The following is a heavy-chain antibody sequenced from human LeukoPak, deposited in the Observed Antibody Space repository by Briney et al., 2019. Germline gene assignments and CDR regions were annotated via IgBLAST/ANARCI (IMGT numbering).Heavy chain of an antibody. J-gene: IGHJ6*02. CDR1: GFTFSSYA. CDR3: AKTGTPSYYYYGMDV. V-gene: IGHV3-23*01. D-gene: IGHD1-7*01. CDR2: ISGSGGST. Sequence: GGSLRLSCAASGFTFSSYAMSWVRQAPGKGLEWVSGISGSGGSTYYADSVKGRFTISRDNSKNTLYLQMNSLRAEDTAVYYCAKTGTPSYYYYGMDVWGQGTTVTVSS.